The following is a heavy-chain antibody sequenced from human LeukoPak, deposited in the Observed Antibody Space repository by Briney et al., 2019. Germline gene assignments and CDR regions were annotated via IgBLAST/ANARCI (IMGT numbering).Heavy chain of an antibody. D-gene: IGHD6-19*01. J-gene: IGHJ4*02. Sequence: GGSLRLSCAASGFTFSSYGMHWVRQAPGKGLEWVAVIWYDGSNKYYADSVKGRFIISRDNSKNTLYLQMNSLRAEDTAVYYCARGGIAVAGTFDYWGQGTLVTVSS. CDR3: ARGGIAVAGTFDY. CDR1: GFTFSSYG. V-gene: IGHV3-33*01. CDR2: IWYDGSNK.